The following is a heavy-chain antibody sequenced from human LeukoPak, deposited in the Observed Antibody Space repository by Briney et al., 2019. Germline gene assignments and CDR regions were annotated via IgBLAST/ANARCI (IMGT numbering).Heavy chain of an antibody. V-gene: IGHV4-38-2*02. Sequence: SETLSLTCTVSGYSISSGYYWGWIRQPPGKGLEWIGSIYHSGSTYYNPSLKSRVTISVDTSKNQFSLKLSSVTAADTAVYYCARGLLNVVAARPRPFDYWGQGTLVTVSS. D-gene: IGHD6-6*01. CDR2: IYHSGST. CDR1: GYSISSGYY. J-gene: IGHJ4*02. CDR3: ARGLLNVVAARPRPFDY.